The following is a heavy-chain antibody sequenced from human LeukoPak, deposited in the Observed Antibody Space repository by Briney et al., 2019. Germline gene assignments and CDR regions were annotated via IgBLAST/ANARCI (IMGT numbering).Heavy chain of an antibody. Sequence: GGSLRLSCAASGFTFSSYWMSWVRQAPGKGLEWVANIKQDGSEKYYVDSVKGRFTISRDNAKNSLYLQMNSLRAEDTAVYYCARDGPPYYDFWSGYYVIDYWGQGTLVTVSS. CDR1: GFTFSSYW. D-gene: IGHD3-3*01. V-gene: IGHV3-7*01. CDR3: ARDGPPYYDFWSGYYVIDY. CDR2: IKQDGSEK. J-gene: IGHJ4*02.